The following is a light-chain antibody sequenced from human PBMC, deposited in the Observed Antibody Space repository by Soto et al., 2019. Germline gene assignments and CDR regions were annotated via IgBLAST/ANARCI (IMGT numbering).Light chain of an antibody. V-gene: IGKV1-33*01. CDR2: DAS. CDR3: QHYDTLPLPVYT. J-gene: IGKJ2*01. CDR1: QDISNN. Sequence: DIQMTQSPSSLSASVGDRVTITCQASQDISNNLNWYQQKPGKAPKVLIYDASTLAAGVPSRFSGSGPGTDFALTISGLQPEDFATYYCQHYDTLPLPVYTFGQGTKLEI.